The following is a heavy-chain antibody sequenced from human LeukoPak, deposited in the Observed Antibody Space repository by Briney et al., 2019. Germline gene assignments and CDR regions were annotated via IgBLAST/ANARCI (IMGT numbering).Heavy chain of an antibody. CDR2: IYYSGST. CDR1: GGSISSYY. J-gene: IGHJ4*02. D-gene: IGHD3-10*01. Sequence: PSETLSLTCTVSGGSISSYYWSWIRQPPGKGLEWIGYIYYSGSTNYNPSLKSRVTISVDTSKNQFSLKLSSVTAADTAIYYCAKHYMGSSYNRALDYWGQGTLVTVSS. V-gene: IGHV4-59*08. CDR3: AKHYMGSSYNRALDY.